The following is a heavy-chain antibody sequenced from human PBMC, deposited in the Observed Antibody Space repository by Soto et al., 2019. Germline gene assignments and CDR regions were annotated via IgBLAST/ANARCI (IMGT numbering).Heavy chain of an antibody. CDR3: ASDSNSVDLGY. V-gene: IGHV3-11*01. Sequence: QVQLVESGGGLVKPGGSLRLSCAASGTFSDYYMSWIRQAPAKGLEWVSYISRSGSVIYYADSVKGRFTISRDDAKSSLYLQMNSLRADDTAVYYCASDSNSVDLGYWGQGTLVTVSS. J-gene: IGHJ4*02. D-gene: IGHD3-10*01. CDR1: GTFSDYY. CDR2: ISRSGSVI.